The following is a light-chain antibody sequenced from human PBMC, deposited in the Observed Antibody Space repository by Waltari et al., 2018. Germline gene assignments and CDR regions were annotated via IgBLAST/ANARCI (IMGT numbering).Light chain of an antibody. Sequence: DIQMTQSPSSLFGSGRNRVPLTCRARQTISRYLNWYQQKPGKAPNLLIYAACSLQSGVPTRFSGSGSGRDFTLIITSLQPEDFATYYCQESYSFTRTFGQGTKVEIK. CDR2: AAC. J-gene: IGKJ1*01. CDR1: QTISRY. V-gene: IGKV1-39*01. CDR3: QESYSFTRT.